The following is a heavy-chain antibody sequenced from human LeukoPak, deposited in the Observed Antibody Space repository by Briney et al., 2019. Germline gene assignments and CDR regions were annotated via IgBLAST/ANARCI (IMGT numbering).Heavy chain of an antibody. CDR2: ISSSSSTI. J-gene: IGHJ4*02. Sequence: GRSLRLSCAASGFTFSSYSMNWVRQAPGKGLEWVSYISSSSSTIYYADSVKGRFTISRDNAKNSLYLQMNSLRAEDTAVYYCASVFGELFRDYWGQGTLVTVSS. CDR3: ASVFGELFRDY. CDR1: GFTFSSYS. V-gene: IGHV3-48*01. D-gene: IGHD3-10*01.